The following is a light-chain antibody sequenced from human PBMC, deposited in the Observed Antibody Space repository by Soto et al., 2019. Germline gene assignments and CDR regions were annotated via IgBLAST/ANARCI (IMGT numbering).Light chain of an antibody. CDR3: QQYNDWPPLT. Sequence: EIVMTQSPATLSVSPGERVTLSCRASQSVNSNLAWYQQKAGQAPRILIYGASTRATGIPARFSGSGSGTEFTLTISSLQSEDFAIYYCQQYNDWPPLTFGGGTKVEIK. CDR1: QSVNSN. V-gene: IGKV3-15*01. CDR2: GAS. J-gene: IGKJ4*01.